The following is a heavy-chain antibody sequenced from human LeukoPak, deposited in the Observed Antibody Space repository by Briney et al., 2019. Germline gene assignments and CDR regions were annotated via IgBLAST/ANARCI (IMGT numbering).Heavy chain of an antibody. Sequence: PSETLSLTCTVSGGFISSYYWSWIRQLPGKGLEWIGYIYYSGSTNYNPSLKSRVTISVDTSKNQFSLKLSSVTAADTAVYYCARLSGSGSYGGYFDYWGQGTLVTVSS. D-gene: IGHD3-10*01. CDR3: ARLSGSGSYGGYFDY. V-gene: IGHV4-59*08. CDR1: GGFISSYY. J-gene: IGHJ4*02. CDR2: IYYSGST.